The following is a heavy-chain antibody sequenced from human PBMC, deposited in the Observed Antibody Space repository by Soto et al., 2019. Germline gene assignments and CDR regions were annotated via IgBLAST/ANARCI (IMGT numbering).Heavy chain of an antibody. D-gene: IGHD3-22*01. Sequence: EVQLLESGGDLIQPGGSLRLSCAASGFTFSSYAMSWVRQAPGKGLGWVSAISSSGGSTFYADSVKGRFTISRDNSRNILYLQMNSLRAEDTAIYYCAKYQPMTQPRPYFDYWGQGTLVTVSS. CDR3: AKYQPMTQPRPYFDY. J-gene: IGHJ4*02. CDR1: GFTFSSYA. V-gene: IGHV3-23*01. CDR2: ISSSGGST.